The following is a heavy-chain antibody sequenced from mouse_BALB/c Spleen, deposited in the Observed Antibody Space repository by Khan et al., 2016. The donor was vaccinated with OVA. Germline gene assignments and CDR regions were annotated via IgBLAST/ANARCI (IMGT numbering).Heavy chain of an antibody. CDR1: GFTFSSFG. CDR2: ISGDSNTI. J-gene: IGHJ2*01. D-gene: IGHD1-1*01. Sequence: EVKVEESGGGLVQPGGSRKLSCAASGFTFSSFGMHWVRQAPEKGLEWVAYISGDSNTIYYTDTVKGRFTISRDNPKNTLFLQMTSLRSEDTAMYYCARSYFYGYYFDQWGQGTTLTVSS. CDR3: ARSYFYGYYFDQ. V-gene: IGHV5-17*02.